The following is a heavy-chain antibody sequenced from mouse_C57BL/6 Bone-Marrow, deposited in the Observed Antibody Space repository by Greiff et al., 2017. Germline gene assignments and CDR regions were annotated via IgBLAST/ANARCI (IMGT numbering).Heavy chain of an antibody. J-gene: IGHJ2*01. V-gene: IGHV1-15*01. CDR3: TRTYGSGSYFDD. Sequence: VKLQESGAELVRPGASVTLSCKASGYTFTDYEMHWVKQTPVHGLEWIGAIDPETGGTAYNQKFKGKAILTADKSSSTAYMELRSLTSEDSAVYYWTRTYGSGSYFDDWGQGTTLTVSS. CDR1: GYTFTDYE. CDR2: IDPETGGT. D-gene: IGHD1-1*01.